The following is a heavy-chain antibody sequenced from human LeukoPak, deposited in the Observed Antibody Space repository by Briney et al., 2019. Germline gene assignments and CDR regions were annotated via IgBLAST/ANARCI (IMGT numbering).Heavy chain of an antibody. CDR2: MYPSGGTT. J-gene: IGHJ4*02. CDR3: ARDRGYDILTGYSPFDY. CDR1: GYTFSRYY. D-gene: IGHD3-9*01. Sequence: ASVKVSCKASGYTFSRYYIHWVRQAPGQGLEWMGKMYPSGGTTTYAQKFQGRVTVTRDTPTSTVYMEMSSLRPEDTAVYYCARDRGYDILTGYSPFDYWGQGTLVTVSS. V-gene: IGHV1-46*01.